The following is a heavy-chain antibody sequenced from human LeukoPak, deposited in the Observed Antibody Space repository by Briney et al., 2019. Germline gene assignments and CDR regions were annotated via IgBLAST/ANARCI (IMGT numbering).Heavy chain of an antibody. CDR2: IDHRGVT. CDR1: GGSFSDYY. CDR3: ARTVGRTASLSY. J-gene: IGHJ4*02. Sequence: SETLSLTCAVYGGSFSDYYWTWVRQPPGKGLEWIGEIDHRGVTTYYPSLKSRVTISIDTYRNQFSLTMHSLTAADTAVYYCARTVGRTASLSYWGQGTLVTVSS. V-gene: IGHV4-34*01. D-gene: IGHD4-11*01.